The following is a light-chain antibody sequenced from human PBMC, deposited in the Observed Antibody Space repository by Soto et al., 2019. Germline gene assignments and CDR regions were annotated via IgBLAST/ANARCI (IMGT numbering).Light chain of an antibody. CDR1: QSVSSSY. J-gene: IGKJ3*01. Sequence: EIVLTQSPGTLSLSPGERATLSCRASQSVSSSYLAWYQQKPGQAPRLLIYGASSRATGIPERFSGSGAGTDFTLNISRLEPEDFAVYYCQQYGSSPPFTFGPGTKVDIK. V-gene: IGKV3-20*01. CDR3: QQYGSSPPFT. CDR2: GAS.